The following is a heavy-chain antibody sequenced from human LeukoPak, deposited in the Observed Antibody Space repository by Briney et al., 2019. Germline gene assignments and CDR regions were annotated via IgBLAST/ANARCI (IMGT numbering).Heavy chain of an antibody. CDR1: GFTFSSYD. CDR2: IGSAGDT. V-gene: IGHV3-13*01. D-gene: IGHD1-14*01. CDR3: ARSRSYNHFDY. J-gene: IGHJ4*02. Sequence: QPGGSLRLSCAASGFTFSSYDMHWVRQATGKGLEWVSAIGSAGDTCYPGSVKGRFTISRENAKNSLYLQMNSLRAGDTAVYYCARSRSYNHFDYWGQGTLVTVSS.